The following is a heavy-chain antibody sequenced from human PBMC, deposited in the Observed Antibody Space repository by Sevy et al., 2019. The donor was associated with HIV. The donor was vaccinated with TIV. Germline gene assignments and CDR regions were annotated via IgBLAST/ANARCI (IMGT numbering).Heavy chain of an antibody. CDR1: GFTFSSYA. D-gene: IGHD3-10*01. J-gene: IGHJ4*02. CDR2: ISYDGRNK. Sequence: GGSLRLSCAASGFTFSSYAMHWVRQAPGKGLEWVAVISYDGRNKYYAVSVKGRFTISRDNSKNTLYLQMNSLRAEDTAVYYCARDASGGSGSYLDYWGQRTLVTVSS. CDR3: ARDASGGSGSYLDY. V-gene: IGHV3-30*04.